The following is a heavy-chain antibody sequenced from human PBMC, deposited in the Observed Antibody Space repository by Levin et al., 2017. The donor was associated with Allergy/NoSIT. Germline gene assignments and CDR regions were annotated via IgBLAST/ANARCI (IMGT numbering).Heavy chain of an antibody. D-gene: IGHD2-15*01. CDR1: GGTFSSYA. Sequence: SVKVSCKASGGTFSSYAISWVRQAPGQGLEWMGGIIPIFGTANYAQKFQGRVTITADESTSTAYMELSSLRSEDTAVYYCASCPGGGSCYSKDYFDYWGQGTLVTVSS. J-gene: IGHJ4*02. V-gene: IGHV1-69*13. CDR3: ASCPGGGSCYSKDYFDY. CDR2: IIPIFGTA.